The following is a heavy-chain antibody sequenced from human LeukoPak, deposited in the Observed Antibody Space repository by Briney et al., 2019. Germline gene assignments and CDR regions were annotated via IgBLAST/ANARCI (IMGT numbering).Heavy chain of an antibody. CDR1: GFTFSSYG. V-gene: IGHV3-30*03. CDR3: ARDYLGLHYFDY. CDR2: ISYDGGNK. D-gene: IGHD2/OR15-2a*01. J-gene: IGHJ4*02. Sequence: PGRSLRLSCAASGFTFSSYGMHWVRQAPGKGLEWVAVISYDGGNKYYADSVKGRFTISRDISKNTLYLQINSLRADDTAVYYCARDYLGLHYFDYWGQGTLVTVSS.